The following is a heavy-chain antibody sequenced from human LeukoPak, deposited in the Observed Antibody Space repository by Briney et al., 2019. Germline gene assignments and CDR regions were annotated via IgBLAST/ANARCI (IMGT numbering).Heavy chain of an antibody. CDR3: ARPTYGSGSYSN. V-gene: IGHV4-59*04. J-gene: IGHJ4*02. D-gene: IGHD3-10*01. CDR2: IYHSGST. Sequence: SETLSLTCTVSGGSISSYYWSWIRQPPGKGLEWIGSIYHSGSTYYNPSLKSRVTISVDTSKNQFSLKLSSVTAADTAVYYCARPTYGSGSYSNWGQGTLVTVSS. CDR1: GGSISSYY.